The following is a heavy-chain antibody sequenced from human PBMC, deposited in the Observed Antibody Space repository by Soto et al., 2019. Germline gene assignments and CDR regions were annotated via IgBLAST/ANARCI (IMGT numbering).Heavy chain of an antibody. CDR2: IRPKSGVT. V-gene: IGHV1-2*02. J-gene: IGHJ4*02. CDR1: RYALIANY. CDR3: ASPPGYISVWYYFDL. D-gene: IGHD6-19*01. Sequence: AVKVSSKDPRYALIANYMHWVRQAHGQGFEWLGRIRPKSGVTNYAQKFQGRVTMTWDTSLNTAYMELSSLISEDTAVYYCASPPGYISVWYYFDLWGQGTLVTVSS.